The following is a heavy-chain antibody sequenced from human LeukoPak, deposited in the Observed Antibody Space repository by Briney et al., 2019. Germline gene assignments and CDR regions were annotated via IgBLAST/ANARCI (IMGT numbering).Heavy chain of an antibody. CDR2: IYPGDSDT. D-gene: IGHD3-10*01. J-gene: IGHJ4*02. Sequence: GESLKISCKGSGFSFTSYWIGWVRQMPGKGLEWMGIIYPGDSDTRYSPSFQGQVTISADKSISTAYLQWSSLKASDTAIYYCARHSQINNCDSGSYGYWGQGTLVTVSS. V-gene: IGHV5-51*01. CDR3: ARHSQINNCDSGSYGY. CDR1: GFSFTSYW.